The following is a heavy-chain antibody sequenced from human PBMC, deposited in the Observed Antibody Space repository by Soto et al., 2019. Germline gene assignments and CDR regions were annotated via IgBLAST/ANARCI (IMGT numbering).Heavy chain of an antibody. CDR2: VCCRGST. V-gene: IGHV4-59*08. CDR3: ARGYDSGWYHF. Sequence: PEETLSLNSSPPGASFRNNFWRWLRQPPGKGLEWIASVCCRGSTNSNPSLKSRVPISMDTSKNQVSLKLSSVTAADTAVYYCARGYDSGWYHFWGQGTLVTVSS. D-gene: IGHD6-19*01. J-gene: IGHJ4*02. CDR1: GASFRNNF.